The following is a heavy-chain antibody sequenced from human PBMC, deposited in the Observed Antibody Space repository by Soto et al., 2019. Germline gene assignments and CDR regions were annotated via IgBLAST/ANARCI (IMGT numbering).Heavy chain of an antibody. V-gene: IGHV1-69*01. J-gene: IGHJ5*02. CDR3: ARKREYNSGWASNWCDP. CDR2: IISIFGTA. D-gene: IGHD6-19*01. Sequence: QVQLVQSGAEVKKPGSSVKVSCRASGGTFSRYAVNWVRQAPGQGLEWMGGIISIFGTANYAQKFQGRVTISATEATNKSNMKPSSLRTDETAVYYGARKREYNSGWASNWCDPWGQGTLVTVSS. CDR1: GGTFSRYA.